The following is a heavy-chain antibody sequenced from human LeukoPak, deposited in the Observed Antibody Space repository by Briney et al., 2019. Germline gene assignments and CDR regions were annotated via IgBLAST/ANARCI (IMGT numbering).Heavy chain of an antibody. Sequence: GGSLRLSCAASVFTFSSYSMNWVRQAPGKGLEWVSSISSGSKYIYNADSVKGRFTISRDNAKNSLYLQMNSLRAEDTAVYHCARALSYSYGSMDFWGQGTLVIVSS. CDR2: ISSGSKYI. CDR1: VFTFSSYS. V-gene: IGHV3-21*01. D-gene: IGHD5-18*01. J-gene: IGHJ4*02. CDR3: ARALSYSYGSMDF.